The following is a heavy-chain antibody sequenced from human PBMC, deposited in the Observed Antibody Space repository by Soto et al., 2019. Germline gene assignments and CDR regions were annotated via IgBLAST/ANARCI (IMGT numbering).Heavy chain of an antibody. CDR1: GFTFNHYA. D-gene: IGHD4-17*01. J-gene: IGHJ6*02. CDR2: VSGRGGST. V-gene: IGHV3-23*01. CDR3: AKDSTVTTSLYFYYYGFDV. Sequence: VHLLESGGGLVQPGGSLRLACTASGFTFNHYAMSWVRQAPGKGLEWVSAVSGRGGSTKYADSVKGRFIISRYNSNSTLYLQMDSLRGEDTAVYYCAKDSTVTTSLYFYYYGFDVWGQGPTVTVSS.